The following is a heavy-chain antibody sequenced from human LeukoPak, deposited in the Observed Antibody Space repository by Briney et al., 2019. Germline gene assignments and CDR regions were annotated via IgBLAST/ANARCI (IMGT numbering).Heavy chain of an antibody. J-gene: IGHJ4*01. CDR3: ARDSPERGYSYGPLDNYFDY. V-gene: IGHV3-7*01. Sequence: WGSLRLSCAASGFTFGRYWMTWVRQAPGKGLEWVANIKQDGSEKYHVDSVKGRFTISRDNAKNSLYLQMNSLRAEDTAMYYCARDSPERGYSYGPLDNYFDYWGHGTLVTVSS. D-gene: IGHD5-18*01. CDR1: GFTFGRYW. CDR2: IKQDGSEK.